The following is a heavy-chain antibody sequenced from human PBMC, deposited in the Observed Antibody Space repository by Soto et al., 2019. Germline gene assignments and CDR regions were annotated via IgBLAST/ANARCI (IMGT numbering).Heavy chain of an antibody. Sequence: QVQLVESGGGVVQPGRSLRLSCAASGFTFSSYAMHWVRQAPGKGLEWVAVISYDGSNKYYADSVKGRFTISRDNSQNTLYLQMNSLRAEDTAVYYCARDGKDGYNYVFGDYWGQGTLVTVSS. J-gene: IGHJ4*02. CDR2: ISYDGSNK. CDR1: GFTFSSYA. CDR3: ARDGKDGYNYVFGDY. V-gene: IGHV3-30-3*01. D-gene: IGHD5-12*01.